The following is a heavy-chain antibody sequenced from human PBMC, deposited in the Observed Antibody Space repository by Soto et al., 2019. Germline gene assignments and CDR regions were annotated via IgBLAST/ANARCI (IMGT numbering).Heavy chain of an antibody. D-gene: IGHD3-3*01. CDR2: IIPIRGIT. CDR1: GYTFTSYY. J-gene: IGHJ6*02. V-gene: IGHV1-46*01. CDR3: ATDASRGDYDFWSGYNYGMDV. Sequence: GASVKVSCKASGYTFTSYYMHWVRQAPGQGLEWMGRIIPIRGITSYAQKFQGRVTITADTSTSTAYMELSSLRSEDTAVYYCATDASRGDYDFWSGYNYGMDVWGQGTTVTVSS.